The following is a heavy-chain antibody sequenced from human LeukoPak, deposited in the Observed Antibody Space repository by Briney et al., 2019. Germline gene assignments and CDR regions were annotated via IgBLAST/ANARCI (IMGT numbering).Heavy chain of an antibody. CDR3: ARDSSSWLEPFDY. D-gene: IGHD6-13*01. J-gene: IGHJ4*02. CDR2: ISSSSSTI. CDR1: GFTFSSYS. Sequence: GGSLRLSCAASGFTFSSYSMNWVRQAPGKGLEWVSYISSSSSTIYYADSVKGRFTISRDNAKNSLYLQMNSQRAEDTAVYYCARDSSSWLEPFDYWGQGTLVTVSS. V-gene: IGHV3-48*01.